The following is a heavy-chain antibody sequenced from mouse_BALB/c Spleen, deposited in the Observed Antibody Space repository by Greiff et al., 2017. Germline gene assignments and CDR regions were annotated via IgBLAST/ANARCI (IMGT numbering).Heavy chain of an antibody. CDR1: GFNIKDTY. D-gene: IGHD4-1*01. J-gene: IGHJ4*01. CDR2: IDPANGNT. CDR3: ARGTVYAMDY. Sequence: EVQLQQSGAELVKPGASVKLSCTASGFNIKDTYMHWVKQRPEQSLEWIGRIDPANGNTKYDPKFQGKATITADTSSNTAYLQLSSLTSEDTAVYYCARGTVYAMDYWGQGTSVTVSS. V-gene: IGHV14-3*02.